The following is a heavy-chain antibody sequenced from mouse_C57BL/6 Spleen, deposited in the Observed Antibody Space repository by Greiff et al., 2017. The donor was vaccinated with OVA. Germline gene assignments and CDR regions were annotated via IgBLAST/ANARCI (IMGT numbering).Heavy chain of an antibody. CDR2: IYPRDGST. J-gene: IGHJ2*01. CDR3: ARGATVVESYFDY. CDR1: GYTFTSYD. Sequence: VQLQQSGPELVKPGASVKLSCKASGYTFTSYDINWVKQRPGQGLEWIGWIYPRDGSTKYNEKFKGKATLTVDTSSSTAYMELHSLTSEDSAVYFCARGATVVESYFDYWGQGTTLTVSS. V-gene: IGHV1-85*01. D-gene: IGHD1-1*01.